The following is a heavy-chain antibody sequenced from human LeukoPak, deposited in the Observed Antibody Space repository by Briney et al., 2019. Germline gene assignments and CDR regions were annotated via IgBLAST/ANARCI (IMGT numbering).Heavy chain of an antibody. CDR3: ARGHLVFAY. Sequence: SETLSLTCTVSGGSISSYYWSWIRQPPGKGLEWIGYIYNSGSTNYNPSLKSRVTISVDTSKNQFSLKVSSVTAADTALYYCARGHLVFAYWGQRTLVTVSS. D-gene: IGHD6-6*01. J-gene: IGHJ4*02. V-gene: IGHV4-59*01. CDR1: GGSISSYY. CDR2: IYNSGST.